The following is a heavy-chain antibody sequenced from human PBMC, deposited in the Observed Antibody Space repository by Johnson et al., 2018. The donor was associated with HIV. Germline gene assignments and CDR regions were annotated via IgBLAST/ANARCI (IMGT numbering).Heavy chain of an antibody. CDR3: ARGALGYQNIHDAFDI. Sequence: VQLVESGGGVVRPGGSLRLSCAASGFTFDDYGMSWVRQAPGKGLEWVSGIYWYGGRTAYPASMKGRFTISRDNAKNTLYLQMNRLRAEDTAFYYCARGALGYQNIHDAFDIWGQGTMVTVSS. V-gene: IGHV3-20*04. D-gene: IGHD3-16*02. J-gene: IGHJ3*02. CDR1: GFTFDDYG. CDR2: IYWYGGRT.